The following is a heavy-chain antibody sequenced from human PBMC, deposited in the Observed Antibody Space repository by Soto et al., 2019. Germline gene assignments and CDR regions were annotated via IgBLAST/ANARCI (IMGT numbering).Heavy chain of an antibody. J-gene: IGHJ4*02. D-gene: IGHD6-19*01. V-gene: IGHV4-34*01. CDR3: ARGHPGRQWLVLLIPGYFDY. CDR1: GGSFSGYY. CDR2: INHSGST. Sequence: SETLSLTCAVYGGSFSGYYWSWIRQPPGKGLEWIGEINHSGSTNYNPSLKSRVTISVDTSKNQFSLKLSSVTAADTAVYYCARGHPGRQWLVLLIPGYFDYWGQGTLVTVSS.